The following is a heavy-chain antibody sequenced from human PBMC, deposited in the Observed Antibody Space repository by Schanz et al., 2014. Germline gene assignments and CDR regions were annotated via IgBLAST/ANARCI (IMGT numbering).Heavy chain of an antibody. CDR2: ISPIHGIV. V-gene: IGHV1-69*10. Sequence: QVQLVQSGAEVKKPGASVKVSCKASGYTFTSYGISWVRQAPGQGLEWMGWISPIHGIVNYAQRFQDRVRITADKSTSTAYMELSSLTSEDTAVHYCARGRGFYDYWGQGTLVTVSS. D-gene: IGHD3-10*01. CDR1: GYTFTSYG. J-gene: IGHJ4*02. CDR3: ARGRGFYDY.